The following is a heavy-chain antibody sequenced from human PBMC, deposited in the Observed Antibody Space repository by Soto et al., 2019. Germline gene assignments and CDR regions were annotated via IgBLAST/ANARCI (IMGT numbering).Heavy chain of an antibody. V-gene: IGHV4-59*01. J-gene: IGHJ4*02. D-gene: IGHD3-10*01. CDR1: GASMSEYF. Sequence: PSETLSLTCTVSGASMSEYFWSWIRQSPGKGLEWIGYIYYLGSTDYNPSLKSRVTISVDTSKRQFSLRLTSVTAAATAVYYCARDGYDGSGSPYPAFWGPGTQVTVSS. CDR2: IYYLGST. CDR3: ARDGYDGSGSPYPAF.